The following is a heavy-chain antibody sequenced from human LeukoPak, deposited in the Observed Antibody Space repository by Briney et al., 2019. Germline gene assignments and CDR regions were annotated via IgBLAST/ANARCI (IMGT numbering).Heavy chain of an antibody. CDR1: GFTLSNYN. D-gene: IGHD2-2*02. J-gene: IGHJ4*02. V-gene: IGHV3-21*01. CDR2: ISSRSSYI. Sequence: GGSLRLSCAASGFTLSNYNMNWVRQAPGKGLEWVSSISSRSSYIYYADLVKGRFTISTDNAKNSLYLQMHSLRAEDTAVYYCARDPTYCSSTSCYIDYWGQGTLVTVSS. CDR3: ARDPTYCSSTSCYIDY.